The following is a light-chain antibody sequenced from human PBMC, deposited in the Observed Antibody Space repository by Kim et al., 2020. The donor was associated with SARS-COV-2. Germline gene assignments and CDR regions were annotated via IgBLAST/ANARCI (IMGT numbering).Light chain of an antibody. V-gene: IGKV3-20*01. CDR3: QQYGASPQT. CDR1: QSVRSNN. Sequence: EIVLAQSPGTLSLSPGERATLSCRASQSVRSNNLAWYQQKPGQAPRLLIYGASNRATGIPDRFSGSGSETDFTLTISRLEPEDFAVYFCQQYGASPQTFGQGTKLEI. CDR2: GAS. J-gene: IGKJ2*01.